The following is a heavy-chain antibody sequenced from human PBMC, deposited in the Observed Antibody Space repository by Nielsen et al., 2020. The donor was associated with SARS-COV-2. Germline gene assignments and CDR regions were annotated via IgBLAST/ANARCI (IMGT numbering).Heavy chain of an antibody. D-gene: IGHD5-12*01. CDR1: GFTFSSYD. Sequence: GGSLRLSCAASGFTFSSYDMHWVRQATGKGLEWVSAIGTAGDTYYPGSVKGRFTISRENAKNSLYLQMNSLRAEDTAVYYCARDIVARYYYYGMDVWGQGTTVTVSS. CDR2: IGTAGDT. CDR3: ARDIVARYYYYGMDV. J-gene: IGHJ6*02. V-gene: IGHV3-13*04.